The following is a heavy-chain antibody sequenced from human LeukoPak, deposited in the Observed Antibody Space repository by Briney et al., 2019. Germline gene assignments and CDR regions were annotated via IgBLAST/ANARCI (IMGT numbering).Heavy chain of an antibody. D-gene: IGHD3/OR15-3a*01. V-gene: IGHV3-74*01. CDR2: ISGDGRYT. CDR3: ASEGRSGLGFFDV. Sequence: GGSLRLSCAASGFTFSSYWMHWVRQAPGKGLVWVARISGDGRYTKTADSLKGRFTISRDNANNTLYLQMVSLRVDDTAVYFCASEGRSGLGFFDVWGRGTLVAVSS. CDR1: GFTFSSYW. J-gene: IGHJ2*01.